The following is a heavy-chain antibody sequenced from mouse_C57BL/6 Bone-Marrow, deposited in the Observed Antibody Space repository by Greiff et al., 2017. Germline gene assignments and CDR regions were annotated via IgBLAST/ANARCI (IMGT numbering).Heavy chain of an antibody. CDR3: ASLHYGSSCPYYFDY. CDR2: INPNYGTT. D-gene: IGHD1-1*01. J-gene: IGHJ2*01. V-gene: IGHV1-39*01. Sequence: EVQLQQSGPELVKPGASVKISCKASGYSFTDYNMNWVKQSNGKSLEWIGVINPNYGTTSYKQKFKGKATLTVDQSSSTAYMQLNSLTSEDSAVYYCASLHYGSSCPYYFDYWGQGTTLTVSS. CDR1: GYSFTDYN.